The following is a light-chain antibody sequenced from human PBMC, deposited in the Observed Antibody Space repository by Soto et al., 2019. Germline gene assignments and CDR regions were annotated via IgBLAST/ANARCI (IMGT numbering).Light chain of an antibody. CDR2: FGS. CDR1: QSLLHSHGCNY. CDR3: QNYNSYSEA. J-gene: IGKJ1*01. V-gene: IGKV2-28*01. Sequence: EIVMTQFPISLPVTPGEPASISCKSSQSLLHSHGCNYMDWYVQKPGQSPQILIYFGSSRASGVPDRFSGSGSGTDFTLTISRVEAEDFATYYCQNYNSYSEAXGQGTKVDIK.